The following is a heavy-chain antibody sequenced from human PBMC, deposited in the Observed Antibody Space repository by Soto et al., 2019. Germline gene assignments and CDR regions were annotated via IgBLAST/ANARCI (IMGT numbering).Heavy chain of an antibody. Sequence: ASVKVSCKASGYTFTSYGISWVRQAPGQGLEWMGWISACNGNTNYAQKLQGRVTMTTDISTSTAYMELSSLRSDDTAVYYCAADRGSGSYERYYYYYYGMDVWGQGTTVTVSS. J-gene: IGHJ6*02. CDR2: ISACNGNT. CDR3: AADRGSGSYERYYYYYYGMDV. V-gene: IGHV1-18*01. CDR1: GYTFTSYG. D-gene: IGHD3-10*01.